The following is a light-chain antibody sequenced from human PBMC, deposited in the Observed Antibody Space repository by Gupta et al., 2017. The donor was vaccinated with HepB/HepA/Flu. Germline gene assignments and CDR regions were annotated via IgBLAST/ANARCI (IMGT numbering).Light chain of an antibody. CDR2: YDI. CDR3: QVWNSSRDHVL. Sequence: SYVLTQPPSVSVVPGMSARITCGGDNIGGFSVHWYQQTSGQAPVVVIYYDIDRPSGIPERFSGSKAGNTATLTISRVEAGDEADYYCQVWNSSRDHVLVGGGTKLTVL. CDR1: NIGGFS. V-gene: IGLV3-21*04. J-gene: IGLJ2*01.